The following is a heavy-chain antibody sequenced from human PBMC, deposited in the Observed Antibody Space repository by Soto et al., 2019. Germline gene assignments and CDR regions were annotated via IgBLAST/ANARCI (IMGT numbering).Heavy chain of an antibody. CDR2: ISHRGST. CDR1: GGSFSGGGYY. Sequence: QVQLQESGPGLVKPSQTLSLTCTVSGGSFSGGGYYWSWLRQHPGKGLEWMGYISHRGSTKYKPSRQIRITVSIDTSKNPCSLGLTSVTAADTAIHFSARTSIFEVVLNAFDIWGQGTLVTVSS. V-gene: IGHV4-31*03. J-gene: IGHJ3*02. CDR3: ARTSIFEVVLNAFDI. D-gene: IGHD3-3*01.